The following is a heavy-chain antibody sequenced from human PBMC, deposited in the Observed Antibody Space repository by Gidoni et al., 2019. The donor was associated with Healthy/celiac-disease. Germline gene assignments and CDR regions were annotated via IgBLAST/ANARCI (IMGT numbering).Heavy chain of an antibody. Sequence: QLLLGRPGSELHKAAAAVEGACREAACTFTSYYMHWVRQAPGQGLEWMGIINPSGGSTSYAQKFQGRVTMTRDTSTSTVYMELSSLRSEDTAVYYCAREEAVAGTGFDYWGQGTLVTVSS. CDR1: ACTFTSYY. CDR3: AREEAVAGTGFDY. D-gene: IGHD6-19*01. CDR2: INPSGGST. V-gene: IGHV1-46*03. J-gene: IGHJ4*02.